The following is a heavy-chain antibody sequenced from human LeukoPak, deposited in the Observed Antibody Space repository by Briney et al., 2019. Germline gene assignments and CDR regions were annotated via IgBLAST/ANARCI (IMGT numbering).Heavy chain of an antibody. CDR2: IYYSGST. CDR1: GGSISTYY. D-gene: IGHD4-23*01. Sequence: SETLSLTCTVSGGSISTYYWSWIRQPPGKGLEWIGYIYYSGSTNYNPSVKSRVTMSVDTSKKQFSLNLSSLTAANTAVYYCARGGTAVVTPYAFDIWGQGTMVAVAS. CDR3: ARGGTAVVTPYAFDI. V-gene: IGHV4-59*01. J-gene: IGHJ3*02.